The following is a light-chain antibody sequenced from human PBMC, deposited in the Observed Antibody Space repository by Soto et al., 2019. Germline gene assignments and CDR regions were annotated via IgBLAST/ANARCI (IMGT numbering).Light chain of an antibody. V-gene: IGKV1-27*01. Sequence: DVQMTQSPSSLSASIGDRVTITCRASQGIANYLAWYQQKPGKGPVPLIYAASTLQPGVPSRFSGSGSGTDFTLTISSLQPEDIATYYCHKYDGAPWTFGQGTKVDIK. CDR2: AAS. J-gene: IGKJ1*01. CDR1: QGIANY. CDR3: HKYDGAPWT.